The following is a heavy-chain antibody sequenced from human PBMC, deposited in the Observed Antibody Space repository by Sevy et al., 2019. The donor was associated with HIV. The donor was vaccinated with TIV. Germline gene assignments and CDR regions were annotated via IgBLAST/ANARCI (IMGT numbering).Heavy chain of an antibody. CDR3: TRALATVVTPEYYFDY. CDR1: GFTFGDYA. V-gene: IGHV3-49*03. D-gene: IGHD4-17*01. CDR2: IRRNSYEPYGGTT. Sequence: GGSLRLSCTASGFTFGDYAMSWFRQAPGKGLEWVAFIRRNSYEPYGGTTEYAASVKGRFTISRDDSKSIAYLQMNSLKTEDTAFEYWTRALATVVTPEYYFDYWGQGTLVTVSS. J-gene: IGHJ4*02.